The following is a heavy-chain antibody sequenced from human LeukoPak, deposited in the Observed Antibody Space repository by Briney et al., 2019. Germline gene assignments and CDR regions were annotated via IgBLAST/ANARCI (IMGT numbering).Heavy chain of an antibody. CDR2: IYHSGST. J-gene: IGHJ6*03. CDR3: ARGRPYYDILTGYYLYYYYYYMDV. Sequence: PSETLSLTCIVSGGSIISDTYYWGWIRQPPGKGLEWIGYIYHSGSTNYNPSLKSRVTISVDTSKNQFSLKLSSVTAADTAVYYCARGRPYYDILTGYYLYYYYYYMDVWGKGTTVTISS. D-gene: IGHD3-9*01. CDR1: GGSIISDTYY. V-gene: IGHV4-61*01.